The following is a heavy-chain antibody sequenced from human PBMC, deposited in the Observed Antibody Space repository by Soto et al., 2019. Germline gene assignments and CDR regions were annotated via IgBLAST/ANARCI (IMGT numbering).Heavy chain of an antibody. J-gene: IGHJ6*02. V-gene: IGHV3-33*01. CDR3: AREARGYYDFWSGYPPPYYGMDV. D-gene: IGHD3-3*01. CDR2: IWYDGSNK. CDR1: GFTFSSYG. Sequence: GSLRLSCAASGFTFSSYGMHWVRQAPGKGLEWVAVIWYDGSNKYYADSVKGRFTISRDNSKNTLYLQMNSLRAEDTAVYYCAREARGYYDFWSGYPPPYYGMDVWGQGTTVTVSS.